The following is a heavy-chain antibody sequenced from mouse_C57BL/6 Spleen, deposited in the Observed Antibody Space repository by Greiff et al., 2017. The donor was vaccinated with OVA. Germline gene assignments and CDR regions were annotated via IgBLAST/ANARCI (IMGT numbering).Heavy chain of an antibody. CDR3: ARYYGSSYGYFDV. J-gene: IGHJ1*03. CDR1: GFSLPSFG. V-gene: IGHV2-5*01. Sequence: VKLMESGPGLVQPSQSLSITCPVSGFSLPSFGVPWFRNSPGRGLGWLGVLWRGGSTASKAAFLSNLSITKDNSKSQVFFKMNSLQADDTAIYYCARYYGSSYGYFDVWGTGTTVTVSS. CDR2: LWRGGST. D-gene: IGHD1-1*01.